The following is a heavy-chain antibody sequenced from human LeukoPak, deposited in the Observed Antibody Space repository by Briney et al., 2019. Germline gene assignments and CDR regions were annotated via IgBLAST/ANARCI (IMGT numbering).Heavy chain of an antibody. D-gene: IGHD5-24*01. Sequence: PGGSLRLFCAASGFTFSSYSMRWVRQAPGKGPEWGSAISGSGGSTYYADPVKGRFTISRDNSKNTLYLQINSLRAEDTAVYYCAKDDGWRQYNYWGQGTLVTVSS. CDR2: ISGSGGST. J-gene: IGHJ4*02. CDR3: AKDDGWRQYNY. CDR1: GFTFSSYS. V-gene: IGHV3-23*01.